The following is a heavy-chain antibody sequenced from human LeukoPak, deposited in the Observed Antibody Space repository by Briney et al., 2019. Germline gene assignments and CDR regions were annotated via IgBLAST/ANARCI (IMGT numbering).Heavy chain of an antibody. CDR1: GYTFTGYY. CDR3: ARVLRITMVRGADTFDY. CDR2: INPNSGVT. Sequence: ASVKVSCKASGYTFTGYYMHWVRQAPGQGLEWMGRINPNSGVTNYAQKFQGRVTMTRDTSISTAYMELSRLRSDDTAVYYCARVLRITMVRGADTFDYWGQGTLVTVSS. J-gene: IGHJ4*02. D-gene: IGHD3-10*01. V-gene: IGHV1-2*06.